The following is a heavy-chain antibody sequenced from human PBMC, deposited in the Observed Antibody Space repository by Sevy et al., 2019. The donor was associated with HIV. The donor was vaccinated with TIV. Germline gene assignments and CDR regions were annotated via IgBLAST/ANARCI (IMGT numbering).Heavy chain of an antibody. Sequence: GGSLRLSCAASGFTFSSYGMNRVRQAPGKGLEWVAVISYDGSNKYYADSVKGRFTISRDNSKNTLYLQMNSLRAEDTAVYYCAKERGRGYSYGLPDYWGQGTLVTVSS. J-gene: IGHJ4*02. CDR2: ISYDGSNK. V-gene: IGHV3-30*18. CDR3: AKERGRGYSYGLPDY. D-gene: IGHD5-18*01. CDR1: GFTFSSYG.